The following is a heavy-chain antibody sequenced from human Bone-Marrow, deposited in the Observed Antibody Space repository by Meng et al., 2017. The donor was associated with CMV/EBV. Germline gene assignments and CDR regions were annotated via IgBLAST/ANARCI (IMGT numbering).Heavy chain of an antibody. CDR1: GFILNDYW. V-gene: IGHV3-7*01. CDR2: IKQDGSEK. D-gene: IGHD3-10*02. CDR3: AKVFLRWVSDAFDI. J-gene: IGHJ3*02. Sequence: GESLKISCAASGFILNDYWMTWIRQAPGKGLEWVAKIKQDGSEKYYVDSVKGRFSISRDNAKNSLYLQMNSLRVEDTAVYYCAKVFLRWVSDAFDIWGQGTMVTVSS.